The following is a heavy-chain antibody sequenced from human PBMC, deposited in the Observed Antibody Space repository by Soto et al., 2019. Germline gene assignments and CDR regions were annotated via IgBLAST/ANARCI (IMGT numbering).Heavy chain of an antibody. CDR1: GFRVSDNY. Sequence: QVQLEESGGGLVEPGGSLRLSCAASGFRVSDNYMTWIRQAPGKGLEWVSYISSSGGYTNYADSVKGRFTISKDNAKNSLSLQMDSLRGEDTAVYFCARSTGRMQALSYDFGLDVWGQGTTVTVSS. J-gene: IGHJ6*02. CDR2: ISSSGGYT. V-gene: IGHV3-11*06. CDR3: ARSTGRMQALSYDFGLDV.